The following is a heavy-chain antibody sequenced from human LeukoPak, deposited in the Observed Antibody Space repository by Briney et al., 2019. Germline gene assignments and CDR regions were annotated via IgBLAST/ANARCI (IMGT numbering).Heavy chain of an antibody. D-gene: IGHD2-21*02. CDR3: ARRVTAIGYYYYGMDV. J-gene: IGHJ6*02. CDR1: GCTFTGYY. V-gene: IGHV1-2*02. CDR2: INPNSGGT. Sequence: GASVKVSCKASGCTFTGYYMHWVRQAPGQGLEWMGWINPNSGGTNYAQKFQGRVTMTRDTSISTAYMELSRLRSDDTAVYYCARRVTAIGYYYYGMDVWGQGTTVTVSS.